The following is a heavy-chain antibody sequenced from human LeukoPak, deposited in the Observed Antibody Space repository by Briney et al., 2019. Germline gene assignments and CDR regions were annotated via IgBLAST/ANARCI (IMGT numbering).Heavy chain of an antibody. J-gene: IGHJ6*03. V-gene: IGHV3-11*04. CDR3: ARDDIVARFSYYMDV. CDR2: ISSSGSTI. CDR1: GFTFSDYY. D-gene: IGHD5-12*01. Sequence: GGSLRLSCAASGFTFSDYYMSWIRQAPGKGLEWVSYISSSGSTIYYADSVKGRFTISRDNAKNSLYLQMNSLRAEDTAVYYCARDDIVARFSYYMDVWGKGTTVTVSS.